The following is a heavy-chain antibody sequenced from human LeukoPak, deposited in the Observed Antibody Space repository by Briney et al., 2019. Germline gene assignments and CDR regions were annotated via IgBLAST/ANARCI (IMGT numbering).Heavy chain of an antibody. V-gene: IGHV3-48*04. CDR2: ISSSSSAI. J-gene: IGHJ4*02. Sequence: PGGSLRLSCAASGFTFITFSMNWVRQAPGKGLEWVSYISSSSSAIHYADSVKGRFTISIDNAKNSLYLQMNSLRADDMAVYYCAREGAAAGSFDYLGQGTLVTVSS. D-gene: IGHD6-13*01. CDR3: AREGAAAGSFDY. CDR1: GFTFITFS.